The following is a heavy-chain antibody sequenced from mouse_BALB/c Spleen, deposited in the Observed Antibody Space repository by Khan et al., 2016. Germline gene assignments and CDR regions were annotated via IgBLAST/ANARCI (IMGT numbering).Heavy chain of an antibody. CDR3: AHGNYGFAY. J-gene: IGHJ3*01. CDR1: GFNIKDTY. D-gene: IGHD2-1*01. V-gene: IGHV14-3*02. Sequence: VQLKQSGAELVKPGASVKLSCTASGFNIKDTYMHWVKQRPEQGLEWIGRIDPANGNTKYDPKFQGKATITADTSSNTAYLQLSSLTSEDTAVYDCAHGNYGFAYWGQGTLVTVSA. CDR2: IDPANGNT.